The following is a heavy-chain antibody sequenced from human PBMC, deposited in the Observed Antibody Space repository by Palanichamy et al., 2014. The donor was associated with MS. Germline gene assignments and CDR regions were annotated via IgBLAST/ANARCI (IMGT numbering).Heavy chain of an antibody. V-gene: IGHV5-10-1*03. CDR1: GYTFTNYW. CDR3: ARTGGELWSHYYLFDF. CDR2: FDPSDSYV. Sequence: EVQLEQSGPVLKKPGESLTISCKASGYTFTNYWISWVRQTPGKGLEWMGRFDPSDSYVNYSPYFQGHVTISVDKSITTAYLQWKSLEASDTAIYYCARTGGELWSHYYLFDFWGHGTLVTVSS. D-gene: IGHD3-3*01. J-gene: IGHJ4*01.